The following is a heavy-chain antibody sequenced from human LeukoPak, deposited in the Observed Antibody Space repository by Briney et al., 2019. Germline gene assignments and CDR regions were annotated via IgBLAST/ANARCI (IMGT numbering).Heavy chain of an antibody. CDR3: TTDRSGVIQE. CDR2: IKSKTYGGTT. V-gene: IGHV3-15*01. Sequence: GGSLRLSCAASGFTFSNAWMSWVRQAPGKGLEWVVRIKSKTYGGTTDYAAPVNGRFTISRDDSENTVYLQMNSLKTEDTAVYYCTTDRSGVIQEGGQGTMVTVSS. D-gene: IGHD2-21*01. CDR1: GFTFSNAW. J-gene: IGHJ3*01.